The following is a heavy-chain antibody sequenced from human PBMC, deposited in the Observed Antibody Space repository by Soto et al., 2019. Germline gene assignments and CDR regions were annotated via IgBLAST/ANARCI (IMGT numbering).Heavy chain of an antibody. CDR1: GFTFDDYA. CDR2: ISWNSGSI. D-gene: IGHD3-10*01. V-gene: IGHV3-9*01. J-gene: IGHJ5*02. CDR3: AKDRVPMVRGVIAGGFDP. Sequence: GGSLRLSCAASGFTFDDYAMHWVRQAPGKGLEWVSGISWNSGSIGYADSVKGRFTISRDNAKNSLYLQMNSLRAEDTALYYCAKDRVPMVRGVIAGGFDPWGQGTLVTVSS.